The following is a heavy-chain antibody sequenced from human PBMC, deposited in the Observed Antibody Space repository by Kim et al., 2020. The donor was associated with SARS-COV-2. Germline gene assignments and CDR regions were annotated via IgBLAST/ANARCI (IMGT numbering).Heavy chain of an antibody. D-gene: IGHD4-4*01. Sequence: GGSLRLSCAASGFTFSSYALSWVRQGPGKRLEWVSAISGGTSGTYYADSVKGRFTISRDNSKNMLYLQMNNLRAEDTAIYYCARATDYNDYFDYWGQGTLVTVSS. V-gene: IGHV3-23*01. CDR3: ARATDYNDYFDY. J-gene: IGHJ4*02. CDR1: GFTFSSYA. CDR2: ISGGTSGT.